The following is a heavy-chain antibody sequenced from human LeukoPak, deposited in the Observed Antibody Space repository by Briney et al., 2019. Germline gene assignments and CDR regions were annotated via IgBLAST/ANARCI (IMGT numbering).Heavy chain of an antibody. D-gene: IGHD5-12*01. CDR3: ARDSKLDIVATSTYYYYGMDV. CDR2: ISSSGSTI. V-gene: IGHV3-48*03. J-gene: IGHJ6*04. Sequence: GGSLRLSCAASGFTFSSYEMSWVRQAPGKGLEWVSYISSSGSTIYYADSVKGRFTISRDNAKNSLYLQMNSLRAEDTAVYYCARDSKLDIVATSTYYYYGMDVWGKGTMVTVSS. CDR1: GFTFSSYE.